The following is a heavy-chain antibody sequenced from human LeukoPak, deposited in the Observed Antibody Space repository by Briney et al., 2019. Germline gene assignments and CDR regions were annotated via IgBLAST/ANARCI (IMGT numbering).Heavy chain of an antibody. CDR3: ARGSIAAASGDY. D-gene: IGHD6-13*01. Sequence: ASVKVSCKASGYTFTSYDINWVRQATGQGLEWMGWMNPNSGSTGYAQKFQGRVTMTRNTSISTAYMELSSLRSEDTAVYYCARGSIAAASGDYWGQGTLVTVSS. CDR2: MNPNSGST. J-gene: IGHJ4*02. V-gene: IGHV1-8*01. CDR1: GYTFTSYD.